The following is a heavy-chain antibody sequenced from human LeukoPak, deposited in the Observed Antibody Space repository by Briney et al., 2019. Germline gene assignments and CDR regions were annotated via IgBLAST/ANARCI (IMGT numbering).Heavy chain of an antibody. CDR1: GASINSSTYY. D-gene: IGHD3-10*01. J-gene: IGHJ4*02. CDR3: VRGGYYYGPSD. Sequence: RPSETLSLTCSVSGASINSSTYYWGWIRQPPGKGLEWIGSIYSSGRPYYNPSLKSRVTMSMDTSKNTSEKQFSLKLSSVTAADTAVYYCVRGGYYYGPSDWGQGTLVTVSS. CDR2: IYSSGRP. V-gene: IGHV4-39*07.